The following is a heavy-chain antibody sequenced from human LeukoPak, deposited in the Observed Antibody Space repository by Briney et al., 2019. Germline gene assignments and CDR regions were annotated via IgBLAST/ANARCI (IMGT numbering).Heavy chain of an antibody. CDR1: GFTFGDYA. D-gene: IGHD2-2*02. V-gene: IGHV3-49*03. CDR2: IRSKAYGGTT. CDR3: TRDPYCSSTSCYSPYY. J-gene: IGHJ4*02. Sequence: GGSLRLPCTASGFTFGDYAMSWFRQAPGKGLEWVGFIRSKAYGGTTEYAASVKGRFTISRDDSKSIAYLQMNSLKTEDTAVYYCTRDPYCSSTSCYSPYYWGQGTLVTVSS.